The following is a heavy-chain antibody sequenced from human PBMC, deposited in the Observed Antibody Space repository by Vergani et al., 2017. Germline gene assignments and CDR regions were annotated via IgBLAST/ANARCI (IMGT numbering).Heavy chain of an antibody. Sequence: EVQLVESGGGLVQPGGSLRLSCAASGFTYSSYWMSWVRQAPGKGLEWVANIKQDGSEKYYVDSVKGRFTISRDNAKNSLYLQMNSLRAEDTAVYYCAREYLTPDYDYWGQGTLVTVSS. CDR1: GFTYSSYW. V-gene: IGHV3-7*01. CDR3: AREYLTPDYDY. J-gene: IGHJ4*02. D-gene: IGHD3-9*01. CDR2: IKQDGSEK.